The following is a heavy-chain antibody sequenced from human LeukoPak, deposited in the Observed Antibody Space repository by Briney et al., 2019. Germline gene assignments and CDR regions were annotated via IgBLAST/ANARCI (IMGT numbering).Heavy chain of an antibody. J-gene: IGHJ4*02. V-gene: IGHV3-33*08. CDR3: ARERLGN. CDR2: IWYDGSNK. CDR1: GFTFSSYA. Sequence: GGSLRLSCAASGFTFSSYAMSWVRQAPGKGLEWVAVIWYDGSNKYYADSVKGRFTISRDNSKNTLYLQMNSLRAEDTAVYYCARERLGNWGQGTLVTVSS. D-gene: IGHD3-16*01.